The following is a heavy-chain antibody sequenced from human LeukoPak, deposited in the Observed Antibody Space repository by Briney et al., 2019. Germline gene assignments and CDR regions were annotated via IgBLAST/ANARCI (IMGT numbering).Heavy chain of an antibody. Sequence: SETLSLTCTVSGGSSSSGGYYWSWIRQPPGKGLEWIGYIYHSGSTYYNPSLKSRVTISVDRSKNQFSLKLSSVTAADTAVYYCARGIGRLYYYGSGSWDYYYYYMDVWGKGTTVTVSS. J-gene: IGHJ6*03. CDR1: GGSSSSGGYY. CDR3: ARGIGRLYYYGSGSWDYYYYYMDV. D-gene: IGHD3-10*01. CDR2: IYHSGST. V-gene: IGHV4-30-2*01.